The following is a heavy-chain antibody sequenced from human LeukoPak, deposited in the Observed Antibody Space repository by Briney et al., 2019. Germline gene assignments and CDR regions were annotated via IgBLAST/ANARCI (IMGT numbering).Heavy chain of an antibody. CDR2: IYHSGST. D-gene: IGHD3-3*01. J-gene: IGHJ4*02. CDR1: GGSISSGGYY. V-gene: IGHV4-30-2*01. Sequence: PSQTLSLTCTVSGGSISSGGYYWSWIRQPPGKGLEWIGYIYHSGSTYYNPSLKSRVTISVDRSKNQFSLKLSSVTAADTAVYYCARGDDFWSGYLLGYWGQGTLVTVSS. CDR3: ARGDDFWSGYLLGY.